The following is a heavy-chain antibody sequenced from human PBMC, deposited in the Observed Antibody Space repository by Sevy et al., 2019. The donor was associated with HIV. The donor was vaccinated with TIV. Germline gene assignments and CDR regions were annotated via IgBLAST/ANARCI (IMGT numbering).Heavy chain of an antibody. V-gene: IGHV1-24*01. J-gene: IGHJ4*02. Sequence: ASVKVSCKVSGNTLTEFAMHWVRQAPGKGLEWMGTFDPEDDQTIYAQNFQDRVTMTEDTSTDTAFMELSGLRSDDTAVYYCATTKDYNDSNTYPFDYWGQGTLVTVS. CDR3: ATTKDYNDSNTYPFDY. CDR1: GNTLTEFA. D-gene: IGHD3-22*01. CDR2: FDPEDDQT.